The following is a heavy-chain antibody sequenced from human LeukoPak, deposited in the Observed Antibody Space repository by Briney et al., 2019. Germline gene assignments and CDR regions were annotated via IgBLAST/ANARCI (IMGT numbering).Heavy chain of an antibody. CDR2: IYPADSDT. D-gene: IGHD4-17*01. Sequence: GESLKISCEGSGYTFTSYWIGWVRQMPGKGLEWMGSIYPADSDTRYSPSFQGQVTISADKSISTAYLQWSSLKASDTAMYFCARVYGRYIQHWGQGTLVIVSS. V-gene: IGHV5-51*01. CDR3: ARVYGRYIQH. J-gene: IGHJ1*01. CDR1: GYTFTSYW.